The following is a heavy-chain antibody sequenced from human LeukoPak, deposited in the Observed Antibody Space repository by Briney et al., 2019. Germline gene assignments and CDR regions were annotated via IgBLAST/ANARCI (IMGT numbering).Heavy chain of an antibody. CDR2: INPSGGST. D-gene: IGHD3-22*01. V-gene: IGHV1-46*01. CDR1: GYTFTYYY. Sequence: ASVTVSCKASGYTFTYYYMHWVRQAPGQGLEWMGIINPSGGSTTYAQKFQGRVTMTRDTSTSTVYMELSSLRSEDTAVYHCARAGEGSSGYAWFHPWGQGTLVTVSS. J-gene: IGHJ5*02. CDR3: ARAGEGSSGYAWFHP.